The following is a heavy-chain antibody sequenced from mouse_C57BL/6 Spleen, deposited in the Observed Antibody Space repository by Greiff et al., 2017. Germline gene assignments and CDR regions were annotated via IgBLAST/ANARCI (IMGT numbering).Heavy chain of an antibody. CDR1: GFTFSDYG. V-gene: IGHV5-17*01. Sequence: EVQVVESGGGLVKPGGSLKLSCAASGFTFSDYGMHWVRQAPEKGLEWVAYISSGSSTIYYADTVKGRFTISRDNAKNTLFLQMTSLRSEDTAMYYCARHDYGSSPFAYWGQGTLVTVSA. CDR2: ISSGSSTI. D-gene: IGHD1-1*01. CDR3: ARHDYGSSPFAY. J-gene: IGHJ3*01.